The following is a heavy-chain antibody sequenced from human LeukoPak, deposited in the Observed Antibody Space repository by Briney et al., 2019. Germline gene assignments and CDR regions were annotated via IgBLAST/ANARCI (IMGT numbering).Heavy chain of an antibody. CDR1: GGSISGSGYY. Sequence: PSETLSLTCTVSGGSISGSGYYWGWIRQTPGKGLEWIGSVNYRGSTYYNPSLKSRVTISEDTSKNQFSLKLTSVTAADTTVYYCAREAGYCSDIRCYSLRRGRSYFDCWGQGVLVTVSS. CDR3: AREAGYCSDIRCYSLRRGRSYFDC. V-gene: IGHV4-39*07. J-gene: IGHJ4*02. D-gene: IGHD2-15*01. CDR2: VNYRGST.